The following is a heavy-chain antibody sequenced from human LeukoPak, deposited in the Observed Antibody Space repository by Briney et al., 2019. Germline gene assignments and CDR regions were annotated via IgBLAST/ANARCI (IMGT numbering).Heavy chain of an antibody. CDR1: GYTFTSYA. CDR3: AGRYGSGSYYTMRY. CDR2: INAGNGNT. V-gene: IGHV1-3*01. J-gene: IGHJ4*02. Sequence: ASVKVSRKASGYTFTSYAMHWVRQAPGQRLEWMGWINAGNGNTKYSQKFQGRVTITRDTSASTAYMELSSPRSEDTAVYYCAGRYGSGSYYTMRYWGQGTLVTVSS. D-gene: IGHD3-10*01.